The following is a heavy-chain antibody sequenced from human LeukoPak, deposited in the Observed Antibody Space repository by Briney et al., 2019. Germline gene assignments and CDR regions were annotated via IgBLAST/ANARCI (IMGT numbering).Heavy chain of an antibody. CDR1: GFAFSSQA. J-gene: IGHJ4*02. Sequence: GGSLRLSCAASGFAFSSQAVGWVRQAPGKGLEWVSVISDSGSLTYYADSVKGRFTISRDNSKKTLFLQLNSLRAEDTAIYYCAKDARRTDGWYYFDYWGQGALVTVSS. CDR2: ISDSGSLT. D-gene: IGHD6-19*01. V-gene: IGHV3-23*01. CDR3: AKDARRTDGWYYFDY.